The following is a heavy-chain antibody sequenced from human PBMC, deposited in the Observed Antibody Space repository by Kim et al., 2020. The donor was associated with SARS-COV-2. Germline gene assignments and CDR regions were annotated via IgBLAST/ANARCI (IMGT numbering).Heavy chain of an antibody. D-gene: IGHD3-9*01. Sequence: ASVKVSCKASGYTFTGYYMHWVRQAPGQGLEWMGWINPNSGGTNYAQKFQGRVTMTRDTSISTAYMELSRLRSDDTAVYYCARGLSGYIFAQFDYWGQGTLVTVSS. V-gene: IGHV1-2*02. CDR1: GYTFTGYY. CDR3: ARGLSGYIFAQFDY. CDR2: INPNSGGT. J-gene: IGHJ4*02.